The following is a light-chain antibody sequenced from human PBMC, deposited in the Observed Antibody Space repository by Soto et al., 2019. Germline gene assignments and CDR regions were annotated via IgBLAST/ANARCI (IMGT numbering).Light chain of an antibody. J-gene: IGKJ4*01. CDR1: QGISSW. Sequence: DIQMTQSPSSVSASVGDRVTITCRASQGISSWLAWYQQKPGKAPNLLIYAACSLQSGVPSRLSGSGPGTDSTLTISSLQPEDFAPYYYQQNYSFPLSVGGGTKVEIK. V-gene: IGKV1-12*01. CDR3: QQNYSFPLS. CDR2: AAC.